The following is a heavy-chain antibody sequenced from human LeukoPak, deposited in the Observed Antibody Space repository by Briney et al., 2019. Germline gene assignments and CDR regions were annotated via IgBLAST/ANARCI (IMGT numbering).Heavy chain of an antibody. CDR2: IYYSGST. Sequence: SETLSLTCTVSGGSISSSSYYWGWIRQPPGKGLEWIGSIYYSGSTYYNPSLKGRVTISVDTSKNQFSLKLSSVTAADTAVYYCASPDYGGNSRAFDIWGQGTVVTVSS. J-gene: IGHJ3*02. CDR1: GGSISSSSYY. D-gene: IGHD4-23*01. V-gene: IGHV4-39*01. CDR3: ASPDYGGNSRAFDI.